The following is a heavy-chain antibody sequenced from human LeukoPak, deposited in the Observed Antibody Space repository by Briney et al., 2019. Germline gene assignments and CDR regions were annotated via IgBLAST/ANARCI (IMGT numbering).Heavy chain of an antibody. Sequence: PSETLSLTCTVSGGSISSYYWTWIRQPPGKGLEWIGYIYYSGSTYYNPSLKSRVTISVDTSKNQFSLKLSSVTAADTAVYYCARLRKWELRVDYWGQGTLVTVSS. CDR2: IYYSGST. CDR1: GGSISSYY. V-gene: IGHV4-59*04. J-gene: IGHJ4*02. D-gene: IGHD1-26*01. CDR3: ARLRKWELRVDY.